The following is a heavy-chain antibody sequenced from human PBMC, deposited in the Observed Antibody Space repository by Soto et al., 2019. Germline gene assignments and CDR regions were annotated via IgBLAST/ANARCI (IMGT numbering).Heavy chain of an antibody. Sequence: EVQLLESGGGLVQPGGSQRLSCAVSGFSFSNYVMNWVRQAPGKGLEWVSSMSGRGDSTYYAESVKGRFTISRDNSKDILYLQINRLRVEDTAVYYCARGNYGNWYFDLWGRGTLVTVSS. CDR2: MSGRGDST. CDR1: GFSFSNYV. V-gene: IGHV3-23*01. D-gene: IGHD4-17*01. CDR3: ARGNYGNWYFDL. J-gene: IGHJ2*01.